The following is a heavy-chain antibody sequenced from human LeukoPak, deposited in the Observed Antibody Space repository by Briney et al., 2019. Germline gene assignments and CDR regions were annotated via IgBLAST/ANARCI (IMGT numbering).Heavy chain of an antibody. Sequence: SETLSLTCAVYGGSFSGYYWSWIRQPPGKGLDLIGEINHSGSTNYNPSLKSRVTISVDTSKNQFSLKLSSVTAADTAVYYCARGSRGYCSGGSCYDWFDPWGQGTLVTVSS. CDR2: INHSGST. J-gene: IGHJ5*02. D-gene: IGHD2-15*01. CDR3: ARGSRGYCSGGSCYDWFDP. CDR1: GGSFSGYY. V-gene: IGHV4-34*01.